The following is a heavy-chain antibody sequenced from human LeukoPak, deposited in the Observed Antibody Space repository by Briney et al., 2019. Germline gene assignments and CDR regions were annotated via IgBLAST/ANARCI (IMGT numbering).Heavy chain of an antibody. J-gene: IGHJ4*02. V-gene: IGHV6-1*01. CDR2: TYYRSKWYN. CDR3: ARAGAYYYGSGSYSGFDY. Sequence: SQTLSLTCAISGDSVSSNSAAWNWIRQSPSRGLEWLGRTYYRSKWYNDYAVSVKSRLTINPDTSKNQFSLQLNSVTPEDTAVYYCARAGAYYYGSGSYSGFDYWGQGTLVTVSS. CDR1: GDSVSSNSAA. D-gene: IGHD3-10*01.